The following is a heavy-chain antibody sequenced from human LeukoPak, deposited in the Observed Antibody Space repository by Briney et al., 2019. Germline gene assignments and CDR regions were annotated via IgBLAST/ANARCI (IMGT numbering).Heavy chain of an antibody. V-gene: IGHV3-15*01. CDR2: IKSKPAGGTI. CDR1: GFTFSNAW. CDR3: ATDLREYYFGS. Sequence: PGGSLRLSCAASGFTFSNAWMSWVRQAPGKGLEWLGRIKSKPAGGTIDYAAPIKGRLTISRDDSKKTLYLQMDSLQTEDTAVYYCATDLREYYFGSWGQGTVVTVSS. J-gene: IGHJ4*02.